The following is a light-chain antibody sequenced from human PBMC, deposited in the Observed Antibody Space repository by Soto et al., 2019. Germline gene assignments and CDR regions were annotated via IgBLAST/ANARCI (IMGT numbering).Light chain of an antibody. V-gene: IGKV3-15*01. CDR3: QQYKSWPPLT. Sequence: DIVMTQSPAILSVSLGERATLSCLASQSISDNLAWYQQRSGQAPRLLIYGASTRATGDPARFSGSGAGTEFTLTISSLQSDDFGIYYCQQYKSWPPLTFGGGTKVE. CDR1: QSISDN. J-gene: IGKJ4*01. CDR2: GAS.